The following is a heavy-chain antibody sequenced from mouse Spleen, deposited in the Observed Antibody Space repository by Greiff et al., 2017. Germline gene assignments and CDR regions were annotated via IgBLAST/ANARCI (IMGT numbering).Heavy chain of an antibody. J-gene: IGHJ4*01. CDR1: GYTFTDYE. D-gene: IGHD2-12*01. V-gene: IGHV1-15*01. Sequence: QVHVKQSGAELVRPGASVTLSCKASGYTFTDYEMHWVKQTPVHGLEWIGAIDPETGGTAYNQKFKGKAILTADKSSSTAYMELRSLTSEDSAVYYCTTYSYYSYDYYAMDYWGQGTSVTVSS. CDR2: IDPETGGT. CDR3: TTYSYYSYDYYAMDY.